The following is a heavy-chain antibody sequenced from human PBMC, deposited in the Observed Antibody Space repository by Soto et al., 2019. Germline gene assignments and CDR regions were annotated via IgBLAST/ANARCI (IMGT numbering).Heavy chain of an antibody. CDR2: VSGSGGTT. CDR1: GLSLSGYA. CDR3: AKDGRRVGPTLNWLDS. J-gene: IGHJ5*01. Sequence: EVQLMESGGGLVQPGESLRLSCVVSGLSLSGYALSWVRQAPGKGLEWVSAVSGSGGTTYYADSVKGRFTISRDNSKNTLYLQMNGLRVEDTAKYFCAKDGRRVGPTLNWLDSWGQGPQVTVTS. D-gene: IGHD1-26*01. V-gene: IGHV3-23*01.